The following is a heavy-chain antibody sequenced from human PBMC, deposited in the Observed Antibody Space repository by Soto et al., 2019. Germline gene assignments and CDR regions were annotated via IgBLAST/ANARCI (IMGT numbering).Heavy chain of an antibody. V-gene: IGHV4-4*07. CDR3: ARDEYYDSNNWFDP. CDR1: GWSVSTYY. J-gene: IGHJ5*02. Sequence: SETLSLTCRVSGWSVSTYYWSWIRQPAGKGLEWIGRIYSTGSGNYNPSLRSRVTMSVDTSSNQISLRLSSVTAADTAVYYCARDEYYDSNNWFDPWGQGTLVTVSS. D-gene: IGHD3-22*01. CDR2: IYSTGSG.